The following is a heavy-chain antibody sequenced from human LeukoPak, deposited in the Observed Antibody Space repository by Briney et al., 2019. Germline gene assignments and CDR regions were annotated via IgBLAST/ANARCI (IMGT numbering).Heavy chain of an antibody. V-gene: IGHV1-24*01. D-gene: IGHD3-22*01. Sequence: ASVKVSCKVSGCTLTELSMHWVRQAPGKGLEWMGGFDPEDGETIYAQKFQGRVTMTEDTSTDTAYMELSSLRSEDTAVYYCATKYYYDSSEQYYFDYWGQGTLVTVSS. CDR3: ATKYYYDSSEQYYFDY. CDR2: FDPEDGET. CDR1: GCTLTELS. J-gene: IGHJ4*02.